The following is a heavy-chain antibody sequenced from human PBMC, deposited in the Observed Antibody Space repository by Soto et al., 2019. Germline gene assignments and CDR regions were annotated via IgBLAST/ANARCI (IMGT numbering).Heavy chain of an antibody. J-gene: IGHJ4*02. V-gene: IGHV3-23*01. D-gene: IGHD4-4*01. CDR3: AKKTSGNYPFDY. CDR2: SGGST. CDR1: GFTFSNYA. Sequence: GGSLRVSCAASGFTFSNYAMSWVRQAPGKGLEWVSISGGSTYYADSVKGRFTISRDNSKNTLYLQLNSLRVEDTAMYYCAKKTSGNYPFDYWGQGTQVTVAS.